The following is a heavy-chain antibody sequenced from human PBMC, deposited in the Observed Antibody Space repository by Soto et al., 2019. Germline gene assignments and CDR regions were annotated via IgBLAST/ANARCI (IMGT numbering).Heavy chain of an antibody. D-gene: IGHD4-17*01. Sequence: SETLSLSCTVSGDSINSSSYYWGWIRQPPGKGLEWIGSIYYTGRTYYNPSLKSRVTISVDTSKNQLSLELTSLTAADMAVFYCARLYGGRLRGIPSWSQGTLVTVSS. CDR2: IYYTGRT. CDR3: ARLYGGRLRGIPS. CDR1: GDSINSSSYY. J-gene: IGHJ5*02. V-gene: IGHV4-39*01.